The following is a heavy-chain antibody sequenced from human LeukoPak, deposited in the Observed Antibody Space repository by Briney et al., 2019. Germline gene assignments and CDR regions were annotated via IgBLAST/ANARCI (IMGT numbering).Heavy chain of an antibody. Sequence: PGESLRLSCAASGFTFSSYSMNWVRQPPGKGLEWVSSISSSSSYIYYADSVKGRFTISRDNAKNSLYLQMNSLRAEDTAVYYCAREALDAFDIWGQGTMVTVSS. CDR3: AREALDAFDI. J-gene: IGHJ3*02. V-gene: IGHV3-21*01. CDR1: GFTFSSYS. CDR2: ISSSSSYI.